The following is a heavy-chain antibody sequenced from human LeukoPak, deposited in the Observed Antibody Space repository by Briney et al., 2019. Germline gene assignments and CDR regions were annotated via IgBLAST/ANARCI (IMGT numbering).Heavy chain of an antibody. CDR1: GGTFSDYA. V-gene: IGHV1-69*10. CDR3: AGIPVFGVVLHQEPV. CDR2: FIPILGTA. D-gene: IGHD3-3*01. J-gene: IGHJ6*04. Sequence: ASVKVSCKASGGTFSDYALNWVRQAPGQGLEWMGVFIPILGTANSTQKFQDRVTITADISTNTVYMELSSLRSEDTAMYFCAGIPVFGVVLHQEPVWGKGTTVTVSS.